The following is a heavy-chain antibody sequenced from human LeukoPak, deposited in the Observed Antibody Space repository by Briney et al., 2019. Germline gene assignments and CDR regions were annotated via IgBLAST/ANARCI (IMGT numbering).Heavy chain of an antibody. Sequence: ASVTVSCKASGYTFVADYMHWVRQAPGQGLEWMGWINPNNGGTNYAQNFQGRVTMTRDTSISTAYMELSRLRSDDTAVYYCAGGAVDYFDYWGQGTLVTVSS. V-gene: IGHV1-2*02. D-gene: IGHD6-19*01. CDR1: GYTFVADY. J-gene: IGHJ4*02. CDR2: INPNNGGT. CDR3: AGGAVDYFDY.